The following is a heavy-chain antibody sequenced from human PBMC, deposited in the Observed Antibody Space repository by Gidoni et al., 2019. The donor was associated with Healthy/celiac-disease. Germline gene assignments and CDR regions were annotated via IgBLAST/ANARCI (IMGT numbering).Heavy chain of an antibody. D-gene: IGHD5-12*01. J-gene: IGHJ4*02. CDR3: AKEGGDGSFDY. Sequence: EVQLVESGGVVVQPGGSVRLSCAASGFTFDVYTMHWVRQAPGEGMEWVSLISWDGGSTYYADSVKGRFTISRDNSKNSLYLQMNSLRTEDTALYYCAKEGGDGSFDYWGQGTLVTVSS. CDR2: ISWDGGST. V-gene: IGHV3-43*01. CDR1: GFTFDVYT.